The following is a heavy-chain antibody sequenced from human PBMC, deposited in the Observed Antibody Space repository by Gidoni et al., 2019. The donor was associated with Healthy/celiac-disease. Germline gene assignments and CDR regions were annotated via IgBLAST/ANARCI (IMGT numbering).Heavy chain of an antibody. V-gene: IGHV4-39*07. CDR2: IYYSGST. J-gene: IGHJ5*02. CDR1: GGSISSSSYY. D-gene: IGHD3-10*01. Sequence: QLQLQESGPGLVQPSETLSLTCTVSGGSISSSSYYWGWIRQPPGKGLEWIGSIYYSGSTYYNPSLKSRVTISVDTSKNQFSLKLSSVTAADTAVYYCARGALWFGESHFDPWGQGTLVTVSS. CDR3: ARGALWFGESHFDP.